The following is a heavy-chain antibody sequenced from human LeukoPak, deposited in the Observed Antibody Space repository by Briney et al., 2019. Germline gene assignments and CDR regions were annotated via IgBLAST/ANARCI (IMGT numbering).Heavy chain of an antibody. CDR2: INHSGST. D-gene: IGHD6-13*01. J-gene: IGHJ6*02. CDR3: ARRSSSWYRYYYGMDV. Sequence: PGGSLRLSCAASGFTFSSYWMSWIRQPPGKGLEWIGEINHSGSTNYNPSLKSRVTISVDTSKNQFSLKLSSVTAADTAVYYCARRSSSWYRYYYGMDVWGQGTTVTVSS. V-gene: IGHV4-34*01. CDR1: GFTFSSYW.